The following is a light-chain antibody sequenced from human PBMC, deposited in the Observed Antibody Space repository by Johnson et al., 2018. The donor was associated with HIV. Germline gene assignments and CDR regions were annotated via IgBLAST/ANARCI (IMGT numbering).Light chain of an antibody. CDR3: GTWDSSLSGLYV. CDR1: SSNIGNNY. J-gene: IGLJ1*01. Sequence: QSVLTQPPSVSAAPGQKVTISCSGSSSNIGNNYVSWYQQLPGTAPKLLIYENNKRPSGIPDRFSGSKSGTSATLGITGLQTGDEADYYCGTWDSSLSGLYVFGTGTEVTVL. V-gene: IGLV1-51*02. CDR2: ENN.